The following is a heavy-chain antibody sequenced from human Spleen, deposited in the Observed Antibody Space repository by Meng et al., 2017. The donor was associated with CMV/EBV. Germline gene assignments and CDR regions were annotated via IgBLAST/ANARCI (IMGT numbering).Heavy chain of an antibody. V-gene: IGHV3-7*01. CDR1: GFTFSNYW. D-gene: IGHD6-6*01. CDR3: ARDLAALAAYGMDV. CDR2: MNQDGSEK. J-gene: IGHJ6*02. Sequence: GESLKISCADSGFTFSNYWMSWVRQAPGKGLEWVANMNQDGSEKYYVDSVKGRFTVSRDNAKNSLYLQMNSLRAEDTAVYYCARDLAALAAYGMDVWGQGTTVTVSS.